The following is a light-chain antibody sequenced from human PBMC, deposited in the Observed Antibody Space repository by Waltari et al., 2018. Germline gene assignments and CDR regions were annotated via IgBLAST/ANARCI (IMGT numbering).Light chain of an antibody. J-gene: IGLJ2*01. V-gene: IGLV2-14*03. Sequence: QSALSQPASVSGSPGQSITISCTGVSSDVGGHDYVSWYQQHPRKAPNLIIRDVNNRPAGVSNRFSGSKSGNTASLTISGLQAEDEADYYCSSYSTSSSLILFGEGTKVTVL. CDR3: SSYSTSSSLIL. CDR2: DVN. CDR1: SSDVGGHDY.